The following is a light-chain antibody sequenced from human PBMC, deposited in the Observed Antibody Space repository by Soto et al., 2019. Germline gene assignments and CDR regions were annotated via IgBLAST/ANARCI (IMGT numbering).Light chain of an antibody. V-gene: IGKV3-15*01. Sequence: EIVMTQSPATLSVSPGERATLSCRASQSVSTNLAWYQQRPGQAPRLLIYHASSRAPGVPGRFSGSGSGTEFTLTINSLQSEDFAVYYCQHYNDWVGAFGQGTKLE. J-gene: IGKJ2*01. CDR1: QSVSTN. CDR2: HAS. CDR3: QHYNDWVGA.